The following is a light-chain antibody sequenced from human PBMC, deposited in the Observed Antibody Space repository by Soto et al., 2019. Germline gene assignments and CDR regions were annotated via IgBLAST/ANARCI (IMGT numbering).Light chain of an antibody. Sequence: DIQMTQSPPTLSASVGDRVTITLRASQNIVTWSAWYQQKPGKAPKLLIYKASSLESGVPSRFSGSGSGTEFTLTISSLQPDDFATYYCQQSNVYPYTFGQGTNLEIK. CDR1: QNIVTW. V-gene: IGKV1-5*03. J-gene: IGKJ2*01. CDR3: QQSNVYPYT. CDR2: KAS.